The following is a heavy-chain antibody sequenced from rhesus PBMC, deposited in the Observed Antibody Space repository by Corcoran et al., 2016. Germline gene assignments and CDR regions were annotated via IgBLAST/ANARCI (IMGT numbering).Heavy chain of an antibody. D-gene: IGHD3-3*01. Sequence: QVQLQESGPAVVKPSATLSLPCAVPVGSFSSSYWWGWIRQSPGKGLEWIGGIYGSGGSTEYNPSLKSRVTISIDTSKNQFSLKLSSVTAADTAVYYCASSRSKVAIIRDYWGQGVLVTVSS. CDR3: ASSRSKVAIIRDY. V-gene: IGHV4-93*02. J-gene: IGHJ4*01. CDR2: IYGSGGST. CDR1: VGSFSSSYW.